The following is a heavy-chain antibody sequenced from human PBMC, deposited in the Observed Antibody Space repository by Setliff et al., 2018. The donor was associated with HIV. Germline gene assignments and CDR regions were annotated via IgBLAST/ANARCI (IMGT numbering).Heavy chain of an antibody. CDR2: ISGSGANI. D-gene: IGHD5-18*01. Sequence: GGSLRLSCAASGFTFSSYGMSWVRQAPGKGLEWVSSISGSGANIYYADSVKGRFTISRDNSKNTLYLQINSLSAEDTAVYYCAKVDSYAGKNFDYWGQGTLVTVSS. CDR1: GFTFSSYG. J-gene: IGHJ4*02. CDR3: AKVDSYAGKNFDY. V-gene: IGHV3-23*01.